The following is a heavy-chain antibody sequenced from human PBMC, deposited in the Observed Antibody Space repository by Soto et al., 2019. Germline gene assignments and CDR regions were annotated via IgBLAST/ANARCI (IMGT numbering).Heavy chain of an antibody. CDR1: GYTFTSYD. D-gene: IGHD6-19*01. CDR3: ARERSSGWYVDY. V-gene: IGHV1-8*01. J-gene: IGHJ4*02. Sequence: QVQLVQSGAEVKKPGASVKVSCKASGYTFTSYDVNWVRQATGQGLEWLGWMNPNSGNTGYAQKFQGRVTMTRNTSISTAYMELSSLRSEDTAVYYCARERSSGWYVDYWGQGTLVTVSS. CDR2: MNPNSGNT.